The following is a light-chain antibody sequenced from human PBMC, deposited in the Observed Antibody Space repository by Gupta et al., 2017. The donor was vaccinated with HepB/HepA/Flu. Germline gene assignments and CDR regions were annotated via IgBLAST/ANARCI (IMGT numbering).Light chain of an antibody. CDR1: ILRGHF. V-gene: IGLV3-19*01. J-gene: IGLJ2*01. CDR3: NCGDSSGNHLV. CDR2: SKT. Sequence: SSELTQDPAVSVALGQTVRSTCQGDILRGHFVSWYQQKPRQAPILVIYSKTNRPSEIPDRFSGSSSGDIASLTITGAQAEDEADYYCNCGDSSGNHLVFGGGTKLTV.